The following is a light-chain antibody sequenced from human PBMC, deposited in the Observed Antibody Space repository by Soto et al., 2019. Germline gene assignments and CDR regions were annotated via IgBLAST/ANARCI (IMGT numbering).Light chain of an antibody. CDR3: QQYNDYSYT. V-gene: IGKV1-39*01. CDR1: QSISSY. Sequence: DIQMTQSPSSLSASVGDRVTVTCRASQSISSYLNWYQQKPGKAPKLLIYAASSLQSGVPSRFSGSGSGTDFTLSISSLQPDDFGTYYCQQYNDYSYTFGQGTRLEI. J-gene: IGKJ5*01. CDR2: AAS.